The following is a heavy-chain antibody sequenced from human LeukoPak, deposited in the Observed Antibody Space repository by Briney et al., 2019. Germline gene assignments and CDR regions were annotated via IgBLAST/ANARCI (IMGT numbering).Heavy chain of an antibody. J-gene: IGHJ4*02. Sequence: SETLSLTCTVLGDSVTSNYWSWIRQPAGKGLEWIGRIYTSGSTNYNPSLKSRVTISVDTSKNQFSLKLSSVTAADTAVYYCAREMGGWGSWRVFDYWGQGTLVTVSS. CDR3: AREMGGWGSWRVFDY. D-gene: IGHD3-10*01. CDR1: GDSVTSNY. CDR2: IYTSGST. V-gene: IGHV4-4*07.